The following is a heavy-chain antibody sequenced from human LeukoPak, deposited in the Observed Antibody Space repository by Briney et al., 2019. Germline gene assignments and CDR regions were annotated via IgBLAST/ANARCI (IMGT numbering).Heavy chain of an antibody. CDR3: ARAVGAFDWLPLFDF. J-gene: IGHJ4*02. V-gene: IGHV4-38-2*02. Sequence: SETLSLTCTVSGYSIRSGFYWGWIRQPPGKGLEWIGNIYHSGITYYTPSLKSRVALPVDTSKNQFYLNLSSVTAADTAVYYCARAVGAFDWLPLFDFWGQGALVTVSS. CDR1: GYSIRSGFY. D-gene: IGHD3-9*01. CDR2: IYHSGIT.